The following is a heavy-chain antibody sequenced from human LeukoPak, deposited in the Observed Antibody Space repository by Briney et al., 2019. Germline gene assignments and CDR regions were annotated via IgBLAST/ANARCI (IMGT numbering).Heavy chain of an antibody. CDR1: GYTFTSYG. V-gene: IGHV1-18*01. J-gene: IGHJ4*02. CDR2: ISAYNGNT. Sequence: ASVTVSCKASGYTFTSYGISWVRQAPGQGLEWMGWISAYNGNTNYAQKLQGRVTMTTDTSTSTAYMELRSLRSDDTAVYYCARERYCSGGSCPEGFDYWGQGTLVTVSS. D-gene: IGHD2-15*01. CDR3: ARERYCSGGSCPEGFDY.